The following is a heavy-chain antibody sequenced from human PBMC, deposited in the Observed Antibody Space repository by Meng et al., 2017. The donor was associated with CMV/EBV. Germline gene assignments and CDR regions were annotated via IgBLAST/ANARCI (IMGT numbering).Heavy chain of an antibody. J-gene: IGHJ4*02. CDR2: ISAYNGNT. Sequence: ASVKVSCKASGYTFTSYGISWVRQAPGQGLEWMGWISAYNGNTNYAQKLQGRVTMTTDTSTSTAYMELRSLRSDDTAVYYCARNSGGQDIVVVPAAIDLGYWGQGTLVTVSS. D-gene: IGHD2-2*01. V-gene: IGHV1-18*01. CDR3: ARNSGGQDIVVVPAAIDLGY. CDR1: GYTFTSYG.